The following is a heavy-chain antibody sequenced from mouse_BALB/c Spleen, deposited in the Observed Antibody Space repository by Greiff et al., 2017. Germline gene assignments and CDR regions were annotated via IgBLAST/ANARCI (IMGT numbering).Heavy chain of an antibody. V-gene: IGHV1S137*01. CDR1: GYTFTDYA. Sequence: VKLMESGAELVRPGVSVKISCKGSGYTFTDYAMHWVKQSHAKSLEWIGVISTYYGDASYNQKFKGKATMTVDKSSSTAYMELARLTSEDSAIYYCARGEYFDVWGAGTTVTVSS. J-gene: IGHJ1*01. CDR3: ARGEYFDV. CDR2: ISTYYGDA.